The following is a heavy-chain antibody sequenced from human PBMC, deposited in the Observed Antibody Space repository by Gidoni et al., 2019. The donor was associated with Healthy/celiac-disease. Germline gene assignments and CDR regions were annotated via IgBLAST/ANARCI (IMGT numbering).Heavy chain of an antibody. CDR3: AKDTTDYDFWSGYYWGDYYYGMDV. D-gene: IGHD3-3*01. CDR1: GFTFRSYA. V-gene: IGHV3-23*01. Sequence: EVQLLESGGGLVQPGGSLRLHCAASGFTFRSYAMRWVRQAPGKGLVWVSAISGSGGSTYFADSVKGRFTISRDNSKNTLYLQMTSLRAEDTAVYYCAKDTTDYDFWSGYYWGDYYYGMDVWGQGTTVTVSS. CDR2: ISGSGGST. J-gene: IGHJ6*02.